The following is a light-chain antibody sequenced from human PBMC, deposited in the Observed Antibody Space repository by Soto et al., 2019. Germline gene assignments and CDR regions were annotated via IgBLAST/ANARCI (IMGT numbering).Light chain of an antibody. V-gene: IGKV1D-16*01. Sequence: DIQMTQSPSSLSASVGDRFTITCRASQGISSWLAWYQQKPEKAPKSLIYAASSLQSGVPSRFSGSGSGTEFTLTISSLQPDDFATYYCQQYNIYSRTSCQGTKVDIK. J-gene: IGKJ1*01. CDR3: QQYNIYSRT. CDR1: QGISSW. CDR2: AAS.